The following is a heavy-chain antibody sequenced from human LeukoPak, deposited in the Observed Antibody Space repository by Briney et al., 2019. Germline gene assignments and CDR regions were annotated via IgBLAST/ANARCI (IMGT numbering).Heavy chain of an antibody. V-gene: IGHV5-10-1*01. D-gene: IGHD3-10*01. Sequence: GESLKISCKGSGYRFSDYWIGWVRQMPGKGLEWMGRIDPSDSYTNYSPSFQGHVTISVDKSISTAYLQWTSLKSSDSAMYYCARRGYYYYGMDVWGQGTTVTVSS. J-gene: IGHJ6*02. CDR3: ARRGYYYYGMDV. CDR2: IDPSDSYT. CDR1: GYRFSDYW.